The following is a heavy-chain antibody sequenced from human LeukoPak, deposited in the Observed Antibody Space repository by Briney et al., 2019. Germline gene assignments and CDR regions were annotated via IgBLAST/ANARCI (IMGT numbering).Heavy chain of an antibody. CDR2: INPNSGGT. V-gene: IGHV1-2*02. J-gene: IGHJ4*02. CDR1: GYTFTSYG. D-gene: IGHD1-26*01. Sequence: ASVKVSCTASGYTFTSYGIRWVRQAPGQGLEWMGWINPNSGGTNYAQKFQGRVTMTRDTSISTAYMELSRLRSDDTAVYYCAREGSGSFDHWGQGTLVTVSS. CDR3: AREGSGSFDH.